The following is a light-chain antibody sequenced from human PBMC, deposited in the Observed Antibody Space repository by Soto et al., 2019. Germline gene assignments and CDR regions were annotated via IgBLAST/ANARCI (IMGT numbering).Light chain of an antibody. CDR2: GAS. J-gene: IGKJ1*01. CDR1: QSVGTN. CDR3: QEYSNWWT. Sequence: ETVMTQSPATLSVSPGERATLSCRASQSVGTNVAWYQHKPGQAPRLLIYGASTRATGVPARFSGSAPGADFTLTISRLQSEDSAVYYCQEYSNWWTFGQGTKIESK. V-gene: IGKV3-15*01.